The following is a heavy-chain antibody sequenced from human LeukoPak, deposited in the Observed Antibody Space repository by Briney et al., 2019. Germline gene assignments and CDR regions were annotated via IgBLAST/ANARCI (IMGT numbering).Heavy chain of an antibody. J-gene: IGHJ4*02. CDR1: GFTFSSYE. D-gene: IGHD3-10*01. CDR3: ARDADYGSGSFDY. CDR2: ISSSGSTI. V-gene: IGHV3-48*03. Sequence: GGSLRLSCAAPGFTFSSYEMNWVRQAPGKGLEWVSYISSSGSTIYYADSVKGRFTISRDNAKNSLYLQMNSLRAEDTAVYYCARDADYGSGSFDYWGQGTLVTVSS.